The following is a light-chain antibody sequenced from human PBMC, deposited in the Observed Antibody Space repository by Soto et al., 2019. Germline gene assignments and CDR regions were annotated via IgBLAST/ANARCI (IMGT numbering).Light chain of an antibody. CDR2: DAY. J-gene: IGKJ5*01. V-gene: IGKV3-11*01. CDR3: QQRHMWPIT. Sequence: EVVLTQSPVTLSLSPGERATLSCRASQSFRGLLAWYQQKPGQAPRLIIYDAYNRATGIPARFSGSWSGPDFTLTISSLAPEDSAVYYCQQRHMWPITCGQGTRLEIK. CDR1: QSFRGL.